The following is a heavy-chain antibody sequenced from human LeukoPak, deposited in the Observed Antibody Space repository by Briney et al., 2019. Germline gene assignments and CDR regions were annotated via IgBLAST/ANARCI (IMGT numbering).Heavy chain of an antibody. CDR2: ISSSSSYT. Sequence: PGGSLRLSCAASGFTFSSYSMNWVRQAPGKGLEWVSSISSSSSYTYYADSVKGRFTISRDNAKNSLFLQMNSLRAEDTAVYYCARVGYSSGWYGWFDPWGQGTLVTVSS. J-gene: IGHJ5*02. CDR1: GFTFSSYS. V-gene: IGHV3-21*01. D-gene: IGHD6-19*01. CDR3: ARVGYSSGWYGWFDP.